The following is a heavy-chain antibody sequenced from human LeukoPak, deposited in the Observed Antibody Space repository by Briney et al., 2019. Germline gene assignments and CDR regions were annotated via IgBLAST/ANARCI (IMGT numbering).Heavy chain of an antibody. CDR1: GLTFSSYS. J-gene: IGHJ4*02. Sequence: GGSLRLSCAASGLTFSSYSMNWVRQAPGKGLEWVSSISSSSSYIYYADSVKGRFTISRDNAKNSLYLQMNSLRAEDTAVYYCARDPSAYDFWSGYYPPYYFDYWGQGTLVTVSS. CDR2: ISSSSSYI. CDR3: ARDPSAYDFWSGYYPPYYFDY. D-gene: IGHD3-3*01. V-gene: IGHV3-21*01.